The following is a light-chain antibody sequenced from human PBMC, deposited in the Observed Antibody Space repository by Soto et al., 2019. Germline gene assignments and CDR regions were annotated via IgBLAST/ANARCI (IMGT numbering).Light chain of an antibody. Sequence: DIKMTQSPSTLSASVGDSVTITCRASQSISTWLAWYQQKPGKAPKLLIYDASSLESGVPSRFSGSGSGTEFTLTISSLQPEDFASYYCQQYNSYSTFGQGTKVDIK. CDR1: QSISTW. CDR2: DAS. CDR3: QQYNSYST. J-gene: IGKJ1*01. V-gene: IGKV1-5*01.